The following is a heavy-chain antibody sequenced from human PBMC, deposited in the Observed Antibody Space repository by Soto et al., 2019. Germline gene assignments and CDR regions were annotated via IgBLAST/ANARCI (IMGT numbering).Heavy chain of an antibody. Sequence: QVQLHESGPGLVKPSETLSLTCTVSGGSFNDYYWSWIRQPPGQGLEWVGYTHYSGGAIYSPSLKSRVIMSVDTSTKPISLTLNSVTAADTAVYYCASGRPSTDCSSGVCYPVAGYFYMDAWGKGTVVTVSS. CDR2: THYSGGA. D-gene: IGHD2-8*01. J-gene: IGHJ6*03. CDR3: ASGRPSTDCSSGVCYPVAGYFYMDA. CDR1: GGSFNDYY. V-gene: IGHV4-59*08.